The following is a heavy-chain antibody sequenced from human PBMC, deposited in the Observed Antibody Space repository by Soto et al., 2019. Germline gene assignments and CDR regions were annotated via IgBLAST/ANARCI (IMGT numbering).Heavy chain of an antibody. CDR2: IWYDGSNK. CDR1: GFTFSSYG. D-gene: IGHD3-22*01. Sequence: GGSLRLSCAASGFTFSSYGMHWVRQAPGKGLEWVAVIWYDGSNKYYADSVKGRFTISRDNSTNTLYLQMNSLRAEDTAVYYCARDGRNYYDSSGRDAVDIWGQGTMVTVSS. CDR3: ARDGRNYYDSSGRDAVDI. J-gene: IGHJ3*02. V-gene: IGHV3-33*01.